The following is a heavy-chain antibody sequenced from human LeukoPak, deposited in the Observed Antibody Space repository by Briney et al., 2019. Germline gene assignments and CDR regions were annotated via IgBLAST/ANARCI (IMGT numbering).Heavy chain of an antibody. CDR3: TTHPPIH. V-gene: IGHV3-48*03. Sequence: PGGSLRLSCAGSGFTFSGYEMNWVRQAPGKGLEWVSYISPSGSTRYYADSLKGRFTISRDNAENSLFLQMNSLTAEDTAVYYCTTHPPIHWGQGTLVTVCS. J-gene: IGHJ4*02. CDR1: GFTFSGYE. CDR2: ISPSGSTR.